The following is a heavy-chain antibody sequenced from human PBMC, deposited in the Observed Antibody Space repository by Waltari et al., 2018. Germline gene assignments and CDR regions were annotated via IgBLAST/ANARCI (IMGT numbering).Heavy chain of an antibody. CDR3: AHGPPYSSSSSGYFDY. J-gene: IGHJ4*02. D-gene: IGHD6-6*01. V-gene: IGHV1-69*01. Sequence: QWYQRRVTITADESTSTAYMELSSLRSEDTAVYYCAHGPPYSSSSSGYFDYWGQGTLVTVSS.